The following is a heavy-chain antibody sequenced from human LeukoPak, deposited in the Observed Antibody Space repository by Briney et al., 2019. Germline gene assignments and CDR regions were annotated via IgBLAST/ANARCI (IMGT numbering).Heavy chain of an antibody. CDR3: ARTVTTDLGYHYYYGMDV. D-gene: IGHD4-17*01. J-gene: IGHJ6*02. Sequence: ASVKVSCKASGGTFSSYAISWVRQAPGQGLEWMGGIIPIFGTANYAQKFQGRVTITADESTSTAYMELSSLRSEDTAVYYCARTVTTDLGYHYYYGMDVWGQGTTVTVSS. CDR2: IIPIFGTA. V-gene: IGHV1-69*13. CDR1: GGTFSSYA.